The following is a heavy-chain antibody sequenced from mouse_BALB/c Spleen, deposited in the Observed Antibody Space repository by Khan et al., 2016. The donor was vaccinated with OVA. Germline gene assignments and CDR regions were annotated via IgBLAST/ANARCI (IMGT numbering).Heavy chain of an antibody. Sequence: QVQLKQSGTELVRPGTSVKVSCKASGYAFTHYLIEWVKQRPGQGLEWIGVINPGSGGTNYNEKFEGKATLTADNSSSTAYMHLSSLTSDDSAVYFCVRGFYDGYLDWLAYGGQGTLVTVSA. CDR3: VRGFYDGYLDWLAY. V-gene: IGHV1-54*01. CDR1: GYAFTHYL. D-gene: IGHD2-3*01. J-gene: IGHJ3*01. CDR2: INPGSGGT.